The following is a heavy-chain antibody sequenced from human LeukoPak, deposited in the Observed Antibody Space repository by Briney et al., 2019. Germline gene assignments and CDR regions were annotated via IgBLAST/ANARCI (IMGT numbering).Heavy chain of an antibody. CDR1: GCTFSSYA. CDR2: IIPIFGTA. J-gene: IGHJ4*02. Sequence: SVKVSCKASGCTFSSYAISWVRQAPGQGLEWMGGIIPIFGTANYAQKFQGRVTITADESTSTAYMELSSLRSEDTAVYYCARVNSITIFGVVMDDYFDYWGQGTLVTVSS. V-gene: IGHV1-69*01. D-gene: IGHD3-3*01. CDR3: ARVNSITIFGVVMDDYFDY.